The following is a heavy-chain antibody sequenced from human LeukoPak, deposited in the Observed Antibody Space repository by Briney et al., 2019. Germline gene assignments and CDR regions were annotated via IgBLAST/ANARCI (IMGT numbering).Heavy chain of an antibody. CDR2: INPSGGST. J-gene: IGHJ4*02. Sequence: ASVKVSCKASEYTFTSYYMHWVRQAPGQGLEWMGIINPSGGSTSYAQKFQGRVTMTRDMSTSTVYMELSSLRSEDTAVYYCARGIPNYDILTAFDYWGQGTLVTVSS. CDR1: EYTFTSYY. V-gene: IGHV1-46*01. D-gene: IGHD3-9*01. CDR3: ARGIPNYDILTAFDY.